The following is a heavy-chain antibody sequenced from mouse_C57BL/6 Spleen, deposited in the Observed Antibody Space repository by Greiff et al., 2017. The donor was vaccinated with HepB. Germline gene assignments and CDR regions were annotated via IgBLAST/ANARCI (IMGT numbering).Heavy chain of an antibody. Sequence: VQLQQSGPELVKPGASVKIPCKASGYTFTDYNMDWVKQSHGKSLEWIGDINPNNGGTIYNQKLKGKATLTVDKSSSTAYMELRSLTSEDTAVYYCASAYYYGSACFAYWGQGTLVTVSA. D-gene: IGHD1-1*01. CDR1: GYTFTDYN. CDR2: INPNNGGT. V-gene: IGHV1-18*01. CDR3: ASAYYYGSACFAY. J-gene: IGHJ3*01.